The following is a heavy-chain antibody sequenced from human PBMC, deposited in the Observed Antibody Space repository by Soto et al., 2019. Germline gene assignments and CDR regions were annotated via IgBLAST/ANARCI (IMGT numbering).Heavy chain of an antibody. D-gene: IGHD3-10*01. Sequence: KPSETLSLTCNVSGAPIGSGGFYWSWIRQHPGKGPEWIGYIYNSGTTFYNPSLGSRVTMSLDAAKNHFSLELRSVTVADTAVYYCAREPISTPRGVTQVDPWGQGTQVTVSS. CDR3: AREPISTPRGVTQVDP. CDR1: GAPIGSGGFY. J-gene: IGHJ5*02. CDR2: IYNSGTT. V-gene: IGHV4-31*03.